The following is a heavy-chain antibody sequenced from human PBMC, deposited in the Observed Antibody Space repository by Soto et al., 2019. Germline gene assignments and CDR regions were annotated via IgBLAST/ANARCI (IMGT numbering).Heavy chain of an antibody. D-gene: IGHD4-17*01. CDR1: GFTFSSYA. CDR3: ARADKALYGGKRGAFDY. J-gene: IGHJ4*02. Sequence: QVQLVESLGGVVQPGRSLRLSCAASGFTFSSYAMHWVRQAPGKGLEWVAVISYDGSNKYYADSVKGRFTSSRDNSKNTLYLQMNSLRAEDTAVYYCARADKALYGGKRGAFDYWGQGTLVTVSS. CDR2: ISYDGSNK. V-gene: IGHV3-30-3*01.